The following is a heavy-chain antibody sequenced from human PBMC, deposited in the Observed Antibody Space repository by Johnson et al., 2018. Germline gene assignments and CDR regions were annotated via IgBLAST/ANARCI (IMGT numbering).Heavy chain of an antibody. J-gene: IGHJ1*01. CDR2: IYHSGST. Sequence: QVQLQESGPGLVKPSETLSLTCTVSGGTISGYYWSWIRQPPGKRLEWLGYIYHSGSTTDNPSLNSRGTMSVDASKNQCALQLNSVTAADTAVYYWARYVSSSGYVHHWGQGTLVTVSS. D-gene: IGHD3-22*01. CDR1: GGTISGYY. CDR3: ARYVSSSGYVHH. V-gene: IGHV4-59*01.